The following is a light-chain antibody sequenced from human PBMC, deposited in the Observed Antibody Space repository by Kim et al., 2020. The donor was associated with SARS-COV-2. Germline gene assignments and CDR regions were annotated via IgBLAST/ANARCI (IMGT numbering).Light chain of an antibody. J-gene: IGLJ2*01. CDR3: QTWDSGWL. V-gene: IGLV4-69*02. Sequence: QLVLTQSPSASASLGASVRLTCTLSRGHNNYAIAGHQQQPEKGPRYLMKVNSDGSHTKGDGIPDRFSGSSSRAVRYLTISSLQSDDEADYYCQTWDSGWLFGGGTKLTVL. CDR2: VNSDGSH. CDR1: RGHNNYA.